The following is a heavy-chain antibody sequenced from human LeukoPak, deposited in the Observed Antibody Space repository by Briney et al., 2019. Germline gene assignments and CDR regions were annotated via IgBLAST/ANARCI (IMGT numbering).Heavy chain of an antibody. CDR2: IFPDDADT. CDR3: ARRAYCGGDCYSDY. Sequence: GESLKISCKASGYSFISYWSGWLRQMPGRGLVWMGVIFPDDADTRYSPSFQGQVTISADKSISNSFLQWSSLKASDTAVFYCARRAYCGGDCYSDYCGQGKLITVSS. D-gene: IGHD2-21*02. CDR1: GYSFISYW. V-gene: IGHV5-51*01. J-gene: IGHJ4*02.